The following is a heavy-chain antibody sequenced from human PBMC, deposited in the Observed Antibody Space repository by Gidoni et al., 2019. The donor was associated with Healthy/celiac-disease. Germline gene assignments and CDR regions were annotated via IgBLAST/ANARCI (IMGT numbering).Heavy chain of an antibody. CDR2: ISGSGGST. Sequence: EVQLLESGGGLVQLGGSLRLSCAASGFPLSSYAMSWVRQAPGKGLEWVSAISGSGGSTYYADSVKGRFTISRDNSKNTLYLQMNSLRAEDTAVYYCAKGYVVGTAMGPDAFDIWGQGTMVTVSS. J-gene: IGHJ3*02. CDR3: AKGYVVGTAMGPDAFDI. CDR1: GFPLSSYA. V-gene: IGHV3-23*01. D-gene: IGHD5-18*01.